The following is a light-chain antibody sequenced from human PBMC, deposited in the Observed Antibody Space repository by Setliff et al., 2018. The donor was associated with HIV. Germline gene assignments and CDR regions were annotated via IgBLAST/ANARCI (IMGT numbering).Light chain of an antibody. Sequence: QSVLTQPASVSGSPGQSITISCTGTSSDVGRYNLVSWYQQHPGKAPKLMIYQATTRPSGVSNRFSGSKSGNTASLTISGLQAEDEADYYCCPNTGSNTYVFGTGTKVTVL. V-gene: IGLV2-23*01. CDR1: SSDVGRYNL. CDR2: QAT. J-gene: IGLJ1*01. CDR3: CPNTGSNTYV.